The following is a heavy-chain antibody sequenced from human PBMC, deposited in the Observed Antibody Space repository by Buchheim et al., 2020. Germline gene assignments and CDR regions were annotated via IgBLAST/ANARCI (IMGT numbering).Heavy chain of an antibody. V-gene: IGHV3-7*01. D-gene: IGHD6-19*01. CDR2: IKYGGSEK. CDR3: AMAAASTERHYFDF. CDR1: GFTFSSYW. J-gene: IGHJ4*02. Sequence: EVQLVESGGGLVQPGGSLRLSCAASGFTFSSYWMHWVRQAPGTGLEWVANIKYGGSEKYYVDSVKGRFTISRDDAKNSLYLQMNSLRAEDTAVYYCAMAAASTERHYFDFWGQGTL.